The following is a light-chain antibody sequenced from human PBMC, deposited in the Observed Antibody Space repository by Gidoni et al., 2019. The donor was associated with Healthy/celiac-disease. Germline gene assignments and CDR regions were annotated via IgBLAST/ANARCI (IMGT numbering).Light chain of an antibody. Sequence: AIQMTQSPSSLSASVGDRVTITCRASQGIRNDLGWYQQKPGKAPKLLIYAASSLHSGVPSRFSGSGSGTDFTLTISSLQPEDFATYYCLQDYNYPFTFGPXTKVDIK. J-gene: IGKJ3*01. CDR2: AAS. CDR1: QGIRND. CDR3: LQDYNYPFT. V-gene: IGKV1-6*01.